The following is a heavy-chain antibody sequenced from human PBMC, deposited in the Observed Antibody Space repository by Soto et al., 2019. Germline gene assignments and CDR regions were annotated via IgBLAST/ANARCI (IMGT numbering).Heavy chain of an antibody. CDR2: IYYSGST. CDR1: GGSISSSSYY. J-gene: IGHJ6*03. Sequence: SETLSLTCTVSGGSISSSSYYWGWIRQPPGKGLEWIGSIYYSGSTYYNPSLKSRVTISVDTSKNQFSLKLSSVTAADTAVYYCARRGEYSSSSGGTYYYYYYMDVWGKGTTVTVSS. D-gene: IGHD6-6*01. V-gene: IGHV4-39*01. CDR3: ARRGEYSSSSGGTYYYYYYMDV.